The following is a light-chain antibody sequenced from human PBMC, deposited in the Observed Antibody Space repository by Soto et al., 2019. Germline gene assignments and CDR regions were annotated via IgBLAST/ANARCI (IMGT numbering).Light chain of an antibody. CDR3: QQYESLPLT. CDR1: QSIITS. J-gene: IGKJ5*01. CDR2: DAS. V-gene: IGKV1-33*01. Sequence: DIQMTQSPSTLSASVGDRVTITCRASQSIITSLAWYQQKPGKAPKLLIYDASDLETGVPSRFSGSGSGTGFTFTISSLQPEDFATYYCQQYESLPLTFGQGTRLEIK.